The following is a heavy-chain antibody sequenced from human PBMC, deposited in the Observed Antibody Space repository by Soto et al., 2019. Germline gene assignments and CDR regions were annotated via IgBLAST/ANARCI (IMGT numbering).Heavy chain of an antibody. J-gene: IGHJ4*02. CDR1: GFTFSSYA. Sequence: PGGSLRLSCAASGFTFSSYAMHWVRQAPGKGLEWVAVISYDGSNKYYADSVKGRFTISRDNSKNTLYLQMNSLRAEDTAVYYCARGRGYQLTHPIGYWGQGTLVTVSS. V-gene: IGHV3-30-3*01. CDR3: ARGRGYQLTHPIGY. CDR2: ISYDGSNK. D-gene: IGHD2-2*01.